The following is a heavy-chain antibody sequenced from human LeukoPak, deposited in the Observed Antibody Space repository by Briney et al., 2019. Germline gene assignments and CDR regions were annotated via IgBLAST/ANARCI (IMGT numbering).Heavy chain of an antibody. CDR3: ARGRSRDFWSGYYTPKQFYFDY. CDR2: INHSGST. CDR1: GGSFSGYY. J-gene: IGHJ4*02. D-gene: IGHD3-3*01. Sequence: SETLSLTCAVYGGSFSGYYWSWIRQPPGKGLEWIGEINHSGSTNYNPSLKSRVTISVDTSKNQFSLKLSSVTAADTAVYYCARGRSRDFWSGYYTPKQFYFDYWGQGTLVTVSS. V-gene: IGHV4-34*01.